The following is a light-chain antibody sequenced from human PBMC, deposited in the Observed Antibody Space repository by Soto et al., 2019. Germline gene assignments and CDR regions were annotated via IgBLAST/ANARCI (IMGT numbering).Light chain of an antibody. J-gene: IGKJ2*01. CDR3: QQYKDWPQYT. Sequence: EILMTQSQATLSFSPGERATLSCRASQRISSNVAWYQQKPGQAPRLLIYGASTRATGVPARFSGGGSRTEFTHPISSLQSEDFAVYFYQQYKDWPQYTFGQGTKLEIK. CDR1: QRISSN. CDR2: GAS. V-gene: IGKV3-15*01.